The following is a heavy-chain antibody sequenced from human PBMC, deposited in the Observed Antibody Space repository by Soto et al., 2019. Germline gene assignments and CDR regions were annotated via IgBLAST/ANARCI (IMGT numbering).Heavy chain of an antibody. CDR2: ISAYNGNT. V-gene: IGHV1-18*01. J-gene: IGHJ4*02. CDR3: ARERPGAGTRYYFDY. D-gene: IGHD1-7*01. Sequence: EASVKVSCKASGYTFTSYGISWVRQAPGQGLEWMGWISAYNGNTNYAQKLQGRVTMTTDTSTSTAYMELRSLRSDDTAVYYCARERPGAGTRYYFDYWGQGTLVTVSS. CDR1: GYTFTSYG.